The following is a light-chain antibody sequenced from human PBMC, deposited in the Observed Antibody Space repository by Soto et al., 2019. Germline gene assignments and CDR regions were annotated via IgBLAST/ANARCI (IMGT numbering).Light chain of an antibody. CDR3: CSFAGGYTFV. J-gene: IGLJ1*01. CDR2: EVN. CDR1: SSDVGSYNR. Sequence: QSALTQPPSVSGSPGQSVTISCTGTSSDVGSYNRLSWYQQPPGTAPKLIMYEVNTRPSGVPDRFSGSKSGSTASLTISGLQAEDEADYYCCSFAGGYTFVFGTGTKVTVL. V-gene: IGLV2-18*02.